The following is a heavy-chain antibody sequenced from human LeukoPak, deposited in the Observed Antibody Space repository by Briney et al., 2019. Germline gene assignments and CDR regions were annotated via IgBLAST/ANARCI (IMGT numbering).Heavy chain of an antibody. J-gene: IGHJ6*02. CDR1: GYTFTGYY. V-gene: IGHV1-2*02. D-gene: IGHD6-13*01. CDR2: INPNSGGT. CDR3: AAVQYSSSWFSTHYYGMDV. Sequence: ASVKVSCKASGYTFTGYYMHWVRQAPGQGLEWMGWINPNSGGTNYAQKFQERVTITRDMSTSTAYMELSSLRSEDTAVYYCAAVQYSSSWFSTHYYGMDVWGQGTTVTVSS.